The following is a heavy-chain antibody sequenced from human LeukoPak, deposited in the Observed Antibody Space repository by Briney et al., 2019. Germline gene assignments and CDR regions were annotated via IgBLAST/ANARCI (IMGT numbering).Heavy chain of an antibody. V-gene: IGHV3-23*01. J-gene: IGHJ4*02. CDR3: ARDLASGWYFDY. CDR1: GFTFNTYA. Sequence: GGSLRLSCAASGFTFNTYAMGWVRQAPGKGREWVSSISGRGDITKYADSMKGRFTISRDNSKNTLYLQMNSLRAEDTAVYYCARDLASGWYFDYWGQGTLVTVSS. D-gene: IGHD6-19*01. CDR2: ISGRGDIT.